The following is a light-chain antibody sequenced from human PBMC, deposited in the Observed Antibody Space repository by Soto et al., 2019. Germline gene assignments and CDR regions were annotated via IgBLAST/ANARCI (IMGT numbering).Light chain of an antibody. V-gene: IGLV2-11*01. CDR3: CSYAANYRV. CDR2: DVN. Sequence: QSALTQPHSVSGSPGQSVTISCTGTSSDVGGYNSVSWYQQHPGKAPKVMIYDVNKRPSGVPDRFSGSKSGNTASLTISGLQAEDEADYYCCSYAANYRVFGGGTKLTV. CDR1: SSDVGGYNS. J-gene: IGLJ3*02.